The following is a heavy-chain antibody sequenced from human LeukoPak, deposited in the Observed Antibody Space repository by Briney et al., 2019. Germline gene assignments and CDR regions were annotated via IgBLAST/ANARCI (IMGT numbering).Heavy chain of an antibody. D-gene: IGHD1-26*01. CDR1: GFTFSSYA. Sequence: GGSLRLSCAASGFTFSSYAMSWVRQAPGKGLEWVSDISGSGINTYHADSVKGRFTISRDNSKNTLYLQMNSLRAEDTAVYYCAKDEFGGSYSDYWGQGTLVTVSS. J-gene: IGHJ4*02. V-gene: IGHV3-23*01. CDR3: AKDEFGGSYSDY. CDR2: ISGSGINT.